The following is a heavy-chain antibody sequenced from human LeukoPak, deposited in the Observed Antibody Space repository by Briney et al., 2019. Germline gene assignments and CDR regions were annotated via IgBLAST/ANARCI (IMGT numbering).Heavy chain of an antibody. CDR1: GFTVSSNY. V-gene: IGHV3-66*01. CDR2: IYSGGST. CDR3: ASERSGSYPAFDY. J-gene: IGHJ4*02. Sequence: QSGGTLRLSCAASGFTVSSNYMSWVRQAPGKGLEWVSVIYSGGSTYYADSVKGRFTISRDNSKNTLYLQMNSLRAEDTAVYYCASERSGSYPAFDYWGQGTLVTVSS. D-gene: IGHD3-10*01.